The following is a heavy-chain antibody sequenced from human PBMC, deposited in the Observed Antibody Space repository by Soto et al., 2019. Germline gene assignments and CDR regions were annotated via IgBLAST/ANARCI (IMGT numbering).Heavy chain of an antibody. CDR3: TRADPTVTLSVFDP. Sequence: QVQLVESGGGVVQPGRSLRLSCAASGFILSSYAMHWVRQAPGKGLEWVAVISYDGSSKYYADSVKGRFTISRDNSKNTLYLQMTSLSVEDTAVYYCTRADPTVTLSVFDPWGQGTLVTVSS. V-gene: IGHV3-30-3*01. CDR2: ISYDGSSK. D-gene: IGHD4-17*01. CDR1: GFILSSYA. J-gene: IGHJ5*02.